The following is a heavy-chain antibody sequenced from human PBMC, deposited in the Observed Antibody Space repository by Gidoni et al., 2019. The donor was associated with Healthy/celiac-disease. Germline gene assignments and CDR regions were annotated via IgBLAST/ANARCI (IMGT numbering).Heavy chain of an antibody. V-gene: IGHV3-15*01. CDR3: TTDTIAVAGTSSMVDY. J-gene: IGHJ4*02. CDR1: GFTFSHAW. D-gene: IGHD6-19*01. CDR2: NKSKTDGGTT. Sequence: EVQLVESGGGSVKPGGSLRLSCAASGFTFSHAWMSWVRQAPGKGLEWVGRNKSKTDGGTTDYAAPVKGRFTISRDDSKNTLYLQMNSLKTEDTAVYYCTTDTIAVAGTSSMVDYWGQGTLVTVSS.